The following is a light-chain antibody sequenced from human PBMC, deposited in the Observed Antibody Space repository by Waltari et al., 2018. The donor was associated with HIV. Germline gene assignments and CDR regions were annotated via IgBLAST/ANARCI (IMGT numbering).Light chain of an antibody. Sequence: SYVLTQPPSVSVAPGKTARLTCGGNNIGTKSVHWYQQKPGQAPVLVIYYDSDRPSGIPERFSGSNSGNTATLIISRVEAGDEADYYCQLWDSSSDHVIFGGGTKLTVL. CDR3: QLWDSSSDHVI. CDR2: YDS. CDR1: NIGTKS. V-gene: IGLV3-21*04. J-gene: IGLJ2*01.